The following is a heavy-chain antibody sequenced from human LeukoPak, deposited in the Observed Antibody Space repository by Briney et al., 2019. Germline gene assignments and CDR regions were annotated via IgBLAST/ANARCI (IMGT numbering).Heavy chain of an antibody. CDR2: ISAYNGNT. CDR3: ARKIPSYCSSTSCYTYFDY. V-gene: IGHV1-18*01. D-gene: IGHD2-2*02. Sequence: GASVKVSCKASGYTFTSYGISWVRQAPGQGLEWMGWISAYNGNTNYAQKLQGRVTMTTDTSTSTAYMELRSLRSDDTAVYYCARKIPSYCSSTSCYTYFDYWGREPWSPSPQ. CDR1: GYTFTSYG. J-gene: IGHJ4*02.